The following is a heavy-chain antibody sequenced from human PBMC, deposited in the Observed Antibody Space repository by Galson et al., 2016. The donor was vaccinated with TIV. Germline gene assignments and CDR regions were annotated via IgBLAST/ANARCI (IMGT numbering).Heavy chain of an antibody. D-gene: IGHD3-16*01. CDR2: MNPGDSET. CDR3: AKGKECYGF. J-gene: IGHJ4*02. Sequence: QSGAEVKKPGESLIISCKASGYMFSAHWFGWVRQMPGKGPEWIGIMNPGDSETRYSPSFEGQVTISADHSISTAYLQWHSLKASDTAVYYCAKGKECYGFWGQGTLVTVSS. CDR1: GYMFSAHW. V-gene: IGHV5-51*03.